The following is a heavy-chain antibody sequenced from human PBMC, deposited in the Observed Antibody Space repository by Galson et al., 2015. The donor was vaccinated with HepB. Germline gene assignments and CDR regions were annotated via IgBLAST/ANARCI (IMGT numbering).Heavy chain of an antibody. CDR1: GYSISSGYY. CDR2: IYHSGST. J-gene: IGHJ4*02. Sequence: TLSLTCAVSGYSISSGYYWGWIRQPPGKGLEWIGSIYHSGSTYYNPSLKSRVTISVDTSKNQFSLKLSSVTAADTAVYYCARVNGGVILTGYSDYWGQGTLVTVSS. V-gene: IGHV4-38-2*01. CDR3: ARVNGGVILTGYSDY. D-gene: IGHD3-9*01.